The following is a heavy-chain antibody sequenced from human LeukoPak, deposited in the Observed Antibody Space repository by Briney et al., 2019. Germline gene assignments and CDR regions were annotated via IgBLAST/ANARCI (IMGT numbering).Heavy chain of an antibody. Sequence: GGSLRLSCAASGFTFSSYGMHWIRQAPGRGLEWVAYIQYSGGIRKYADSVKGRFTISRDNSKNTLLLQMNTLKTEDTAVYYCAKKRPGDGDIFDYWGQGTLLPVSS. V-gene: IGHV3-30*02. D-gene: IGHD2-21*02. CDR2: IQYSGGIR. J-gene: IGHJ4*02. CDR1: GFTFSSYG. CDR3: AKKRPGDGDIFDY.